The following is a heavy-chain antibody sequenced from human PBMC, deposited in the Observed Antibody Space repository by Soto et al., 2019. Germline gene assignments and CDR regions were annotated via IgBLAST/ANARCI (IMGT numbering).Heavy chain of an antibody. CDR2: MYNTEST. Sequence: QVRLQESGPGLVKPSETLSLTCTVSGGSISSYYWSWIRHPPGKGLEGIGYMYNTESTIYNPSLKSRVTISVDTSKNQFSLKLNSVTAADTAVYYCARDLWGYCGADCYPLDVWGQGTTVTVSS. CDR1: GGSISSYY. V-gene: IGHV4-59*01. D-gene: IGHD2-21*02. J-gene: IGHJ6*02. CDR3: ARDLWGYCGADCYPLDV.